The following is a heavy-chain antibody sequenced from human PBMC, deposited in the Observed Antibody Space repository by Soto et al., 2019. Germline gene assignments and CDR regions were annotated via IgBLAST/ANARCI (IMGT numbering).Heavy chain of an antibody. J-gene: IGHJ4*02. Sequence: GESLKISCTGFGYTFTTFWISWVRQVPGKGLEWMGRIDPRDSYVNYSPSFQGHVTISLDKSISTAYLQWGSLRSEDTAVYYCATAFNHMAYFDYWGQGTLVTVSS. CDR2: IDPRDSYV. CDR1: GYTFTTFW. CDR3: ATAFNHMAYFDY. V-gene: IGHV5-10-1*01. D-gene: IGHD2-21*01.